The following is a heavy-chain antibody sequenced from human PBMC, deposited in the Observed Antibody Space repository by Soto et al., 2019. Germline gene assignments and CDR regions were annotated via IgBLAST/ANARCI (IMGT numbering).Heavy chain of an antibody. Sequence: SETLSLTCAVSGGSISSSNWWSWVRQPPGKGLEWIGSIYHSGSTYYNPSLKSRVTISVDTPQKLFSLKLSSVTAADTAVYYCARLPYSYSGYDETYFDYWGQGTLVTVSS. J-gene: IGHJ4*02. V-gene: IGHV4-4*02. D-gene: IGHD5-12*01. CDR2: IYHSGST. CDR3: ARLPYSYSGYDETYFDY. CDR1: GGSISSSNW.